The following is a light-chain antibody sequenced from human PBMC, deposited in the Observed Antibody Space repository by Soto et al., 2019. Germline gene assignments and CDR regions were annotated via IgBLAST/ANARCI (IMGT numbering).Light chain of an antibody. CDR3: ISYAGSDNFV. Sequence: QSLLTQPPSASGSPGQSVTISCTGTRRDVGGYSYVSWYQQHPGKAPKLMIYEVTKRPSGVPERFSGSKSGNTASLTVSGLQAEDEADYYCISYAGSDNFVFGTGTKVTVL. CDR1: RRDVGGYSY. J-gene: IGLJ1*01. V-gene: IGLV2-8*01. CDR2: EVT.